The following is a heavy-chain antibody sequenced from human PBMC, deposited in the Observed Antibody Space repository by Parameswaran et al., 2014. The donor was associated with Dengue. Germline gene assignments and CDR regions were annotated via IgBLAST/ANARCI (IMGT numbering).Heavy chain of an antibody. CDR3: ARPVDSTPSEPFDI. CDR2: IYPGDSDS. J-gene: IGHJ3*02. D-gene: IGHD6-6*01. Sequence: VRQMPGKGLEWMGIIYPGDSDSRYSPSFQGHVTFSADKSISTAYLQWSSLKASDTAMYYCARPVDSTPSEPFDIWGQGTMVTVSS. V-gene: IGHV5-51*01.